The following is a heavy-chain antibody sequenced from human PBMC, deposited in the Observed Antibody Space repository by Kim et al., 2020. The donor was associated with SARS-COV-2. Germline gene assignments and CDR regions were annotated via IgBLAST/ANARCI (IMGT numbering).Heavy chain of an antibody. CDR2: ISTFSDST. CDR3: VRDLAAVGSFNFDN. D-gene: IGHD6-13*01. J-gene: IGHJ4*02. Sequence: GGSLRLSCAASGFTFSDYYMSWVRQAPGKGLEWISYISTFSDSTNYADSVKGRFTISRDNAQNSVFLQMNSLRAEDTAIYYCVRDLAAVGSFNFDNWGQG. V-gene: IGHV3-11*05. CDR1: GFTFSDYY.